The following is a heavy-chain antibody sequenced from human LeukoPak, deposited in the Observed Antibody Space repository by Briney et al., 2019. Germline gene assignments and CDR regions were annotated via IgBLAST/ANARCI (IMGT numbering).Heavy chain of an antibody. Sequence: GGSLRLSCAASGSTVSSNYMSWVRQAPGKGLEWVSVIYSGGSTYYADSVKGRFTISRDNSKNTLYLQMNSLRAEDTAVYYCASKAYCSSTSCYKNYYYYMDVWGKGTTVTVSS. CDR1: GSTVSSNY. V-gene: IGHV3-53*01. CDR2: IYSGGST. D-gene: IGHD2-2*02. CDR3: ASKAYCSSTSCYKNYYYYMDV. J-gene: IGHJ6*03.